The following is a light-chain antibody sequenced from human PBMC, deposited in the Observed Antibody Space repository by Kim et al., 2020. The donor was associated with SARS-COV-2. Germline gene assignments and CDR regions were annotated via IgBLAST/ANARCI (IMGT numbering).Light chain of an antibody. CDR1: KLGDKY. CDR3: QAWVSSTGVV. Sequence: SYELTQPPSVPVSPGQTASITCSGDKLGDKYACWYQQKPGQSPVLVIYQNTKRPSGIPERFSGSNSGNTATLTISGTQAMDEADYYCQAWVSSTGVVFGGGTQLTV. J-gene: IGLJ2*01. V-gene: IGLV3-1*01. CDR2: QNT.